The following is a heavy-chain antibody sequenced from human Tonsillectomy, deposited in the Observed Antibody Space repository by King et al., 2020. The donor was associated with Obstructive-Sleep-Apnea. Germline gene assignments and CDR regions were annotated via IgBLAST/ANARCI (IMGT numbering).Heavy chain of an antibody. J-gene: IGHJ3*02. V-gene: IGHV3-33*06. Sequence: VQLVESGGGVVQPGRSLRFSCAASGFTFSSYGMHWVRQAPGKGLEGVAVIWYDGSNKYYSDSVKGRFTISRDNSKNTLYLQMNSLRAEDTAVYYCAKDAPLPGIAAAGTPNDAFDIWGQGTMVTVSS. CDR1: GFTFSSYG. D-gene: IGHD6-13*01. CDR2: IWYDGSNK. CDR3: AKDAPLPGIAAAGTPNDAFDI.